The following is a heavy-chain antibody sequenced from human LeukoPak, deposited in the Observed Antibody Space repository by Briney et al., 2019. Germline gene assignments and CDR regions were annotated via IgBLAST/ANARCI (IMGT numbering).Heavy chain of an antibody. CDR3: ARVRVGSGSSHAADAFDI. CDR1: GFTFDDYA. V-gene: IGHV3-9*01. CDR2: ISWNSGSI. Sequence: QSGGSLRLSCAASGFTFDDYAMHWVRQAPGKGLEWVSGISWNSGSIGYADSVKGRFTISRDNAKSTLYLQMNSLRAEDTAVYYCARVRVGSGSSHAADAFDIWGQGTMVTVSS. J-gene: IGHJ3*02. D-gene: IGHD1-26*01.